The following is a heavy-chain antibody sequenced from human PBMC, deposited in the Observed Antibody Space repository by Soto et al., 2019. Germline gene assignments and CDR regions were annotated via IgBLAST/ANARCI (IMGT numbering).Heavy chain of an antibody. V-gene: IGHV3-30*03. J-gene: IGHJ6*02. CDR1: GFRFGDYA. D-gene: IGHD3-3*01. Sequence: QVQLVESGGGVVQSGRSLRLSCVTSGFRFGDYAMHWVRQAPGKGLEWVAVISYDGRHTYYADSVKGRFTISRDNSRNTLSLQMNSLRDDTAVYYCARDRVWSRMRVYGMDVWRRGTTVTVSS. CDR3: ARDRVWSRMRVYGMDV. CDR2: ISYDGRHT.